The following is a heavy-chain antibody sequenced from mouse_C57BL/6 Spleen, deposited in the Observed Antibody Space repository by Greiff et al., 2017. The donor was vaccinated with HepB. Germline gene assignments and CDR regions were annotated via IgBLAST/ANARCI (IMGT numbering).Heavy chain of an antibody. V-gene: IGHV5-17*01. Sequence: DVQLVESGGGLVKPGGSLKLSCAASGFTFSDYGMHWVRQAPEKGLEWVAYISSGSSTIYYADTVKGRFTISRDNAKNTLFLQMTSLRSEDTAMYYCARPHYGSSWYFDVWGTGTTVTVSS. D-gene: IGHD1-1*01. CDR2: ISSGSSTI. CDR1: GFTFSDYG. CDR3: ARPHYGSSWYFDV. J-gene: IGHJ1*03.